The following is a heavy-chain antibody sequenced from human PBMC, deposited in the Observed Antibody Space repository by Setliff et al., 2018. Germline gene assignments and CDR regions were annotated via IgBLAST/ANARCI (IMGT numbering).Heavy chain of an antibody. CDR2: ISASGDTT. CDR3: CSGSYLFVY. V-gene: IGHV3-23*01. J-gene: IGHJ4*02. CDR1: GYTSSSYA. D-gene: IGHD1-26*01. Sequence: PGGSLRLSCAASGYTSSSYAMTWVRQAPGKGLEWVSIISASGDTTYYADSVKGRFTISRDNAKNKLYMQMNSLRAEDTAVYYCCSGSYLFVYWGQGSLVTVSS.